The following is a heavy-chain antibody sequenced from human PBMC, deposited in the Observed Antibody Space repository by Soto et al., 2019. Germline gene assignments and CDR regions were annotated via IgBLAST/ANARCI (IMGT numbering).Heavy chain of an antibody. D-gene: IGHD3-22*01. Sequence: QVQLVESGGGLVKPGGSLRLSCAASGFTFSDYYMSWIRQAPGKGLEWVSYISSSGSTIYYADSVKGRFTISRDNAKNSLYLQMNSLRAEDTAVYYCARDRRSQVYYYDSSGLYAFDIWGQGTMVTVSS. V-gene: IGHV3-11*01. CDR2: ISSSGSTI. J-gene: IGHJ3*02. CDR3: ARDRRSQVYYYDSSGLYAFDI. CDR1: GFTFSDYY.